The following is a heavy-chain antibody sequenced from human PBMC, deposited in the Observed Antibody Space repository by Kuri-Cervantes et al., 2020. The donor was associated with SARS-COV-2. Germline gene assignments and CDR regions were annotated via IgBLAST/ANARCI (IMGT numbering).Heavy chain of an antibody. J-gene: IGHJ4*02. CDR3: ARDRDGDNENDY. V-gene: IGHV4-59*12. Sequence: SETLSLTCTVSGGSISSYYWSWIRQPPGKGLEWIGYIYYSGSTYYNPSLKSRVTISVDTSKNQFSLKLSSVTAADTAAYYCARDRDGDNENDYWGQGTLVTFSA. CDR1: GGSISSYY. D-gene: IGHD4/OR15-4a*01. CDR2: IYYSGST.